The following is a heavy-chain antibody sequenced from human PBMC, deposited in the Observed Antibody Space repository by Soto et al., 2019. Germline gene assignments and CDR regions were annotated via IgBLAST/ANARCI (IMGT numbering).Heavy chain of an antibody. CDR1: GFTFSSYE. D-gene: IGHD6-13*01. CDR3: ARVPSSSWAAAFDI. CDR2: ISSSGSTI. Sequence: EVQLVESGGGLVQPGGSLRLSCAASGFTFSSYEMNWVRQAPGKGLEWVSYISSSGSTIYYADSVKGRFTISRDNAKNSLYLQMNSLRAEDTAVYYCARVPSSSWAAAFDIWGQGTMVTVSS. J-gene: IGHJ3*02. V-gene: IGHV3-48*03.